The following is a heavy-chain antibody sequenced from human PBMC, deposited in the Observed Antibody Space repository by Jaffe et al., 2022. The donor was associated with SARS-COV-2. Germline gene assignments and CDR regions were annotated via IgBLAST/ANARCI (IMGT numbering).Heavy chain of an antibody. CDR3: TRHRGSSSWYEPDY. CDR1: GFTFSGSA. CDR2: IRSKANSYAT. D-gene: IGHD6-13*01. Sequence: EVQLVESGGGLVQPGGSLKLSCAASGFTFSGSAMHWVRQASGKGLEWVGRIRSKANSYATAYAASVKGRFTISRDDSKNTAYLQMNSLKTEDTAVYYCTRHRGSSSWYEPDYWGQGTLVTVSS. J-gene: IGHJ4*02. V-gene: IGHV3-73*02.